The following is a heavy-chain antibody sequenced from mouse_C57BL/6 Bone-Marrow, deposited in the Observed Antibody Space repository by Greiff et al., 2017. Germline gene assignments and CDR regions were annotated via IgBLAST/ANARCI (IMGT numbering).Heavy chain of an antibody. Sequence: VKVVESGPGLVQPSQSLSITCTVSGFSLTSYGVHWVRQSPGKGLEWLGVIWSGGSTDYNAAFISRLSISKDNSKSQVFFKMNSLQADDTAIYYYARLLWYHYYAMDYWGQGTSVTVSS. D-gene: IGHD2-1*01. CDR1: GFSLTSYG. J-gene: IGHJ4*01. CDR3: ARLLWYHYYAMDY. V-gene: IGHV2-2*01. CDR2: IWSGGST.